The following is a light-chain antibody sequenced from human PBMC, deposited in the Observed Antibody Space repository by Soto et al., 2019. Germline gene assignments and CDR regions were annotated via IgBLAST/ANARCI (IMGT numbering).Light chain of an antibody. CDR3: QQHKDYPLT. CDR2: AAS. J-gene: IGKJ5*01. Sequence: DIQMTQSPSSLSASVGDRVTITCRASQGISNYLAWYQQKPGKVPKLLIYAASTLQGGVPSRFSGSGSGTEFTLTISSLQSEDFASYYCQQHKDYPLTFGRGTRLEIK. V-gene: IGKV1-9*01. CDR1: QGISNY.